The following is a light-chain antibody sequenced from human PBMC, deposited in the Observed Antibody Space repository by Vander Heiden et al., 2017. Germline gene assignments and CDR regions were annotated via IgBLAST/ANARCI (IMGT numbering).Light chain of an antibody. J-gene: IGLJ1*01. CDR2: GNS. CDR3: QSYDSSLSGYV. Sequence: HSVLTQPPSVSGAPGQRVIISCTGSSSNIGAGYDVHWYQQLPGTAPKLLIYGNSNRPSGVPDRFSGSKSGTSASLAITGLQAEDEADYYCQSYDSSLSGYVFGTGTKVTVL. CDR1: SSNIGAGYD. V-gene: IGLV1-40*01.